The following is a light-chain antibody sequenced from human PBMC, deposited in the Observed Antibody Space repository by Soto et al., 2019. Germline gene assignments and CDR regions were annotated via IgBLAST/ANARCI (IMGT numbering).Light chain of an antibody. CDR2: AAS. V-gene: IGKV1-8*01. CDR1: QGISSY. J-gene: IGKJ1*01. Sequence: AIRMTQSPSSLSASTGDRVTITCRASQGISSYLAWYQQKPGKAPKLLIYAASTLQSGVPSRFSGSGSGTDFTHTSNCLQSEDFATYYCQQYYSYPRTFGQGTKVEIK. CDR3: QQYYSYPRT.